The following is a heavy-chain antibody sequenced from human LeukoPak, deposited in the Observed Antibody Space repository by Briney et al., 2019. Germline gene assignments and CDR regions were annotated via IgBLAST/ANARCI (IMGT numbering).Heavy chain of an antibody. V-gene: IGHV3-74*01. J-gene: IGHJ3*02. CDR1: GFTFSSYW. CDR3: ARVGGVSGRAFDM. CDR2: IRGDGTST. D-gene: IGHD6-25*01. Sequence: GSLRLSCAASGFTFSSYWMHWVRQDPGKGLVWVSYIRGDGTSTSYADSVKGRFTISRDNAKNTLYLQMNSLRVEDTAVYYCARVGGVSGRAFDMWGQGTMVTVSS.